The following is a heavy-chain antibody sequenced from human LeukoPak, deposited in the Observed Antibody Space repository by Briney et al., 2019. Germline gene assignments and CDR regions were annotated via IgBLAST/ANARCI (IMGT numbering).Heavy chain of an antibody. J-gene: IGHJ4*02. D-gene: IGHD5-12*01. Sequence: SETLSLTCTVSGGSISSYYWSWIRQPPGKGLEWIGYIYYSGSTNYNPSLKSRVTISVDTSKNQSSLKLSSVTAADTAVYYCARGGYSGYGFDYWGQGTLVTVSS. CDR3: ARGGYSGYGFDY. CDR1: GGSISSYY. V-gene: IGHV4-59*01. CDR2: IYYSGST.